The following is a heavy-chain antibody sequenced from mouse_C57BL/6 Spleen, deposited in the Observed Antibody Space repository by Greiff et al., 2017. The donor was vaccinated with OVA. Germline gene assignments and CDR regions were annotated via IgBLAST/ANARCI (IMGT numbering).Heavy chain of an antibody. CDR2: IDPETGDT. CDR3: TTGVGYGSSYGY. CDR1: GFNIKDDY. Sequence: EVQLQESGAELVRPGASVKLSCTASGFNIKDDYMHWVKQRPEQGLEWIGWIDPETGDTEYASKFQGKATITADTSSNTAYLQLSSLTSEDTAVYYCTTGVGYGSSYGYWGQGTTLTVSS. D-gene: IGHD1-1*01. J-gene: IGHJ2*01. V-gene: IGHV14-4*01.